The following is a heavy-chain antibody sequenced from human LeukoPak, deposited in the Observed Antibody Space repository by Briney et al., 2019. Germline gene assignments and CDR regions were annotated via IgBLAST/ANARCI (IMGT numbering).Heavy chain of an antibody. Sequence: SQTLSLICTVSGGSISSGGYYWSWIRQPPGKGLEWIGYIYHSGSTYYNPSLKGRVSISVDRSKNQFSLKLSSVTAADTAVYYCARTVVVPAAIDYWGQGTLVTVSS. J-gene: IGHJ4*02. D-gene: IGHD2-2*02. V-gene: IGHV4-30-2*01. CDR2: IYHSGST. CDR1: GGSISSGGYY. CDR3: ARTVVVPAAIDY.